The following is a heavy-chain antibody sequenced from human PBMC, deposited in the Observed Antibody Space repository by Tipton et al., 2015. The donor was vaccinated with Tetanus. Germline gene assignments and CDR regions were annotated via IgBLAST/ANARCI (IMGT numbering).Heavy chain of an antibody. CDR1: GFSITDSG. J-gene: IGHJ4*02. Sequence: QLVQSGGGVVQPGGSLRLSCAASGFSITDSGLHWVRQAPGLRLEWLAFIGHEGTPKLYAGSVKGRFTISRDYSKNTLYLQMNSLRAEDTAVYYCTTGYDSSGYYPYDYWGQGTLVTVSS. D-gene: IGHD3-22*01. CDR3: TTGYDSSGYYPYDY. CDR2: IGHEGTPK. V-gene: IGHV3-30*02.